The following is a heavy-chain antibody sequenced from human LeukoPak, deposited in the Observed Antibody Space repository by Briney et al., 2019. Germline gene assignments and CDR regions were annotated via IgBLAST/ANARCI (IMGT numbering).Heavy chain of an antibody. Sequence: ASVKVSCKASGYVFISYGISWVRQAPGQGLEWMGWISGYNGETNYAQKLQGRVTMTTDTSTTTAYMELRSLRSDDTAVYYCARTQTTSGSLSFDYWGQGTLVTVSS. D-gene: IGHD1-26*01. CDR3: ARTQTTSGSLSFDY. V-gene: IGHV1-18*01. CDR1: GYVFISYG. CDR2: ISGYNGET. J-gene: IGHJ4*02.